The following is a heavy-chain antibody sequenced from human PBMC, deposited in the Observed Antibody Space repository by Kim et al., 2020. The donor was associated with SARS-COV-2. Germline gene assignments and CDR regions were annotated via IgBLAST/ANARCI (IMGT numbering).Heavy chain of an antibody. J-gene: IGHJ6*02. CDR2: ISGSGGST. V-gene: IGHV3-23*01. CDR1: GFTFSSYA. CDR3: AKGDSGYDSALNYYYGMDV. D-gene: IGHD5-12*01. Sequence: GGSLRLSCAASGFTFSSYAMSWVRQAPGKGLEWVSAISGSGGSTYYADSVKGRFTISRDNSKNTLYLQMNSLRAEDTAVYYCAKGDSGYDSALNYYYGMDVWGQGTTVTVSS.